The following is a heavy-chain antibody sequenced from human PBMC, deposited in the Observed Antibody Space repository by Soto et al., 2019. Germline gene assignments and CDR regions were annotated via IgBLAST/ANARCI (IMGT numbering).Heavy chain of an antibody. CDR2: NR. V-gene: IGHV1-18*01. Sequence: QVQLVQSGAEVKKPGASVKVSCKASGYTFTNYRISWVRQAPGQGLEWMGYNRNYVQKFQGRVTMTTDTATSTAYVELRRLRSDDTAVYYCARDRLPLGELSPGEYWGQGTVVTVSS. D-gene: IGHD3-16*02. CDR3: ARDRLPLGELSPGEY. J-gene: IGHJ4*02. CDR1: GYTFTNYR.